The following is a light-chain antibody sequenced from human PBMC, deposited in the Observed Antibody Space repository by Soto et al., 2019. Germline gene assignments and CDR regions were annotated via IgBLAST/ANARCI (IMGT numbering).Light chain of an antibody. V-gene: IGKV3-15*01. CDR1: QSVSIL. Sequence: IVMSQAPATPSVTPGARATPSCRASQSVSILLAWYQQKPGQAPRLLIHGATTRATGIPARFSGSGSGTEFTLTISSLQSEDFAVYYCLQYNNWPRTFGQGTKVDIK. CDR3: LQYNNWPRT. CDR2: GAT. J-gene: IGKJ1*01.